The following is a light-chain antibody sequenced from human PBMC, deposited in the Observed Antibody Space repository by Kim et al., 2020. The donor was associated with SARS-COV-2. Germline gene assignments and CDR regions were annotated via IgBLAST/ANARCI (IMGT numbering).Light chain of an antibody. CDR3: NSWDSSGNHNWV. Sequence: SSELTQDPAVSVALGQTVRITCQGDSLRSYYASWYQQKPGQAPVRVIYGKNNRPSGIQDRFSGSSSGNTASLTITGAQAEDEADYYCNSWDSSGNHNWVFGGGTQLTVL. CDR1: SLRSYY. J-gene: IGLJ3*02. V-gene: IGLV3-19*02. CDR2: GKN.